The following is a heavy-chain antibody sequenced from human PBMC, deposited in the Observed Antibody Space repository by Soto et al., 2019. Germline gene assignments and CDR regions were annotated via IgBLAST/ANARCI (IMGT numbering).Heavy chain of an antibody. J-gene: IGHJ4*02. D-gene: IGHD3-22*01. Sequence: PVGSLRLSCAASGFTFSSYSMNWVRQAPGKGLEWVSYISSSSSTIYYADSVKGRFTISRDNAKNSLYLQMNSLRDEDTAVYYCARGSGYFPVYYFDYWGQGTLVTVSS. CDR3: ARGSGYFPVYYFDY. CDR1: GFTFSSYS. V-gene: IGHV3-48*02. CDR2: ISSSSSTI.